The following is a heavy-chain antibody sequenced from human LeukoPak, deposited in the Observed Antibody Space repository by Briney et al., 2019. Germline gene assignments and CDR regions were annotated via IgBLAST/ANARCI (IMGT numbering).Heavy chain of an antibody. D-gene: IGHD6-19*01. CDR1: GGSISSSNW. Sequence: SGTLSLTCAVSGGSISSSNWWSWVRQPPGKGLEWIGEIYHSGSTNYNPSLKSRVTISVDTSKNQFSLKLSSVTAADTAVYYCARGVAPRIAVAGIKYYYYYMDVWGKGTTVTISS. CDR3: ARGVAPRIAVAGIKYYYYYMDV. V-gene: IGHV4-4*02. CDR2: IYHSGST. J-gene: IGHJ6*03.